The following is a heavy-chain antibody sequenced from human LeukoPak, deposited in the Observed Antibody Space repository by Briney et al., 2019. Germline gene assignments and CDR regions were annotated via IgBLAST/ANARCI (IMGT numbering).Heavy chain of an antibody. D-gene: IGHD3-10*01. Sequence: GSLRLSCAASRFSFSNYWMHWVRQAPGKGLVWVSRVKSDGSNPSYAGSVKGRFTISRDNAENMLYLQMNTLGAEDTAVYYCARDIVSGSGSLDYWGQGTLVTVSS. V-gene: IGHV3-74*01. CDR2: VKSDGSNP. CDR3: ARDIVSGSGSLDY. J-gene: IGHJ4*02. CDR1: RFSFSNYW.